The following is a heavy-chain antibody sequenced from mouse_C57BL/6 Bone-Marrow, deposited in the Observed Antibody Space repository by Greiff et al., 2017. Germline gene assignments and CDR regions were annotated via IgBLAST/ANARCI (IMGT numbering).Heavy chain of an antibody. J-gene: IGHJ3*01. V-gene: IGHV1-66*01. CDR2: IYPGSGNT. D-gene: IGHD1-1*01. Sequence: QVQLKESGPELVKPGASVKISCKASGYSFTSSYINWVKQRPGQGLEWIGWIYPGSGNTKYNEEFKGKATLTADTSASTAHMQLSSLTSEDSAVYYCASDSSSWFAYWGRGTLVTVSA. CDR3: ASDSSSWFAY. CDR1: GYSFTSSY.